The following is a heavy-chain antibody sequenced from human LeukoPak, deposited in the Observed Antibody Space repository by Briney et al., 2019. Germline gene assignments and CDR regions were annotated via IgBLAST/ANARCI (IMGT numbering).Heavy chain of an antibody. CDR1: GGSISSTIYY. D-gene: IGHD3-10*01. CDR3: ARQYGSGSYHDY. CDR2: VYYSGST. Sequence: SETLSLTCTVSGGSISSTIYYWGWIRQPPGKGLEWIGWIGTVYYSGSTSCNPSLKSRVTISVDSSKNQFSLKLSSVTAADTAVYYCARQYGSGSYHDYWGQGTLVTVSS. J-gene: IGHJ4*02. V-gene: IGHV4-39*01.